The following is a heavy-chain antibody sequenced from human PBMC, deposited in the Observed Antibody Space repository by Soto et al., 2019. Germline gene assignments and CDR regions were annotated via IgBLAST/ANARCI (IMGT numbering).Heavy chain of an antibody. CDR2: FDPEDGET. CDR3: ATRGYYDSSGYYYFDY. V-gene: IGHV1-24*01. CDR1: GYTLTELS. Sequence: ASVKVSCKVSGYTLTELSMHWVRQAPGKGLEWMGGFDPEDGETIYAQKFQGRVTMTEDTSTDTAYMELSSLRSEDTAVYYCATRGYYDSSGYYYFDYWGQGTLVTVSS. J-gene: IGHJ4*02. D-gene: IGHD3-22*01.